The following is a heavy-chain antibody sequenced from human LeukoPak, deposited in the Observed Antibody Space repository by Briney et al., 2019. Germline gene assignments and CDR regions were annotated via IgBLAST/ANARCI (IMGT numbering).Heavy chain of an antibody. CDR1: GYTFTDYY. D-gene: IGHD3-16*01. Sequence: ASVKISCKASGYTFTDYYMHWVQQAPGKGLEWMGRVDPEDGETIYAEKFQGRVTMTEDTSTDTAYMELSSLRSEDTAVYYCATDLPPMGRRVSYWGQGTLVTVSS. CDR3: ATDLPPMGRRVSY. V-gene: IGHV1-69-2*01. J-gene: IGHJ4*02. CDR2: VDPEDGET.